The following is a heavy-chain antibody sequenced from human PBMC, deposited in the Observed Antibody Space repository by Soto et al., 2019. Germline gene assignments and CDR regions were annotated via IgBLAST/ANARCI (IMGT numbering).Heavy chain of an antibody. CDR2: ISSSSSYI. J-gene: IGHJ6*02. CDR1: GFTFSSYW. V-gene: IGHV3-21*01. CDR3: ARLYNYGYGMDV. Sequence: PGGSLRLSCAASGFTFSSYWMYWVRQAPGKGLEWVSSISSSSSYIYYADSVKGRFTISRDNAKNSLYLLMNSLRAEDTAVYYCARLYNYGYGMDVWGQGTTVTVSS.